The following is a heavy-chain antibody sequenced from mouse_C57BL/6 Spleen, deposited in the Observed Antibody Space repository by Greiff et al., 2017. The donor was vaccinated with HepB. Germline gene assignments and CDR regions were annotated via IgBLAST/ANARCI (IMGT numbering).Heavy chain of an antibody. CDR3: ARNDYDYAMDY. D-gene: IGHD2-4*01. CDR2: IYPGDGDT. J-gene: IGHJ4*01. CDR1: GYAFSSSW. Sequence: VKLVESGPELVKPGASVKISCKASGYAFSSSWMNWVKQRPGKGLEWIGRIYPGDGDTNYNGKFKGKATPTADKSSSTAYMQLSSLTAEDSAVYFCARNDYDYAMDYWGQGTSVTVSS. V-gene: IGHV1-82*01.